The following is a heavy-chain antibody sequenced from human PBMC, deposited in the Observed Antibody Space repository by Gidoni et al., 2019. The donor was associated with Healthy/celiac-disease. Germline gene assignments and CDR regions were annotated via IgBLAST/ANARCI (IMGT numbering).Heavy chain of an antibody. CDR3: ARDYGDASGFDY. D-gene: IGHD4-17*01. CDR1: GGSFSGYY. J-gene: IGHJ4*02. CDR2: INHSGST. Sequence: QVQLQQWGAGLLKPSEPLSLTCAVYGGSFSGYYWSWIRLPPGKGLEWIGEINHSGSTNYNPSLKSRVTISVDTAKNQCSLKLSSVTAADTAVYYCARDYGDASGFDYWGQGTLVTVSS. V-gene: IGHV4-34*01.